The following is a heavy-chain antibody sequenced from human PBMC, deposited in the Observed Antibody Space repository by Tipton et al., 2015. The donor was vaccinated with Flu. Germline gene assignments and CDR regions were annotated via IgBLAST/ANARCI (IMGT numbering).Heavy chain of an antibody. CDR2: LDSGETT. Sequence: VQLVQSGGGLVQPGRSLRLSCGVSGFTVSSTYMSWIRQAPGKGLEWVSALDSGETTYYADSVKGRFTIYRDNSKNTVYLQMNSVKPEDTAVYFCARISRWGQGTLVTVSS. CDR3: ARISR. CDR1: GFTVSSTY. J-gene: IGHJ4*02. V-gene: IGHV3-66*02.